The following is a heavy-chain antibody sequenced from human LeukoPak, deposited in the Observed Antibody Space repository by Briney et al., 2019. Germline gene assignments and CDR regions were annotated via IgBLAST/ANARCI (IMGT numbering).Heavy chain of an antibody. D-gene: IGHD1-26*01. Sequence: GGSLRLSCAASGFTFSSYWMSWVRQAPGKGLEWVANIKQDGSEKYYVDSVKGRFTISRDNANNSLYLQMNSLRAEDAAAYYCARELVGATVETFDYWGQGTLVTVSS. CDR1: GFTFSSYW. J-gene: IGHJ4*02. CDR2: IKQDGSEK. V-gene: IGHV3-7*01. CDR3: ARELVGATVETFDY.